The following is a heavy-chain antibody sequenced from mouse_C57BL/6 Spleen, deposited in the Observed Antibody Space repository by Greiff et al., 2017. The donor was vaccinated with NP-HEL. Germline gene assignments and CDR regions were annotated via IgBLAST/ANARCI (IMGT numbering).Heavy chain of an antibody. Sequence: EVQLQESGPGLVKPSQSLSLTCSVTGYSITSGYYWNWIRQFPGNKLEWMGYISYDGSNNYNPSLKNRISITRDTSKNQFFLKLNSVTTEDTATYYCARVGSSYDYAMDYWGQGTSVTVSS. J-gene: IGHJ4*01. CDR1: GYSITSGYY. D-gene: IGHD1-1*01. V-gene: IGHV3-6*01. CDR2: ISYDGSN. CDR3: ARVGSSYDYAMDY.